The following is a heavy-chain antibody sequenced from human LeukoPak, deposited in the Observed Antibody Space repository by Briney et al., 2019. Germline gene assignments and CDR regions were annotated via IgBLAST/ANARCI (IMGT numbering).Heavy chain of an antibody. CDR3: ARVIAAAGTKIYYYYGMDV. D-gene: IGHD6-13*01. Sequence: SETLSLTCTVSGGSISSSSYYWGWIRQPPGKGLVWIGRIYYSGSTYYNPSLKSRVTISVDTSKNQFPLKLSSVTAADTAVYYCARVIAAAGTKIYYYYGMDVWGQGTTVTVSS. CDR1: GGSISSSSYY. V-gene: IGHV4-39*06. CDR2: IYYSGST. J-gene: IGHJ6*02.